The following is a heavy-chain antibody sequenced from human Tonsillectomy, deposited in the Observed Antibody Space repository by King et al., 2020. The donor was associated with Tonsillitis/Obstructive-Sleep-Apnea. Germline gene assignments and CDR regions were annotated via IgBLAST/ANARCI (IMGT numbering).Heavy chain of an antibody. CDR3: ARVXXXXXXGVXTHYYXXV. D-gene: IGHD3-3*01. CDR1: GGSFSGYY. J-gene: IGHJ6*03. Sequence: VQLQQWGAGLLKPSETLSLTCSVYGGSFSGYYWSXIRQPPGKGLEWIGEINHSGITNSNPSLKSRVTISVDTSKNQFSLKLSSVTAADTAVYSCARVXXXXXXGVXTHYYXXVWXXGTTVTV. V-gene: IGHV4-34*01. CDR2: INHSGIT.